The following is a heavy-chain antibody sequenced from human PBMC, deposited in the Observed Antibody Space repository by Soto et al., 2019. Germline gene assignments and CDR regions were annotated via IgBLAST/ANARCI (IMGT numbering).Heavy chain of an antibody. CDR3: ARELLWFGDNNWFDP. D-gene: IGHD3-10*01. Sequence: QVQLQQWGAGLLKPSETLSLTCAVYGGSFSGYYWSWIRQPPGKGLEWIGEINHSGSTNYNPSLKSRVTISVDTSKNQFSLKLSSVTAADTAVYYCARELLWFGDNNWFDPWGQGTLVTVSS. V-gene: IGHV4-34*01. CDR2: INHSGST. J-gene: IGHJ5*02. CDR1: GGSFSGYY.